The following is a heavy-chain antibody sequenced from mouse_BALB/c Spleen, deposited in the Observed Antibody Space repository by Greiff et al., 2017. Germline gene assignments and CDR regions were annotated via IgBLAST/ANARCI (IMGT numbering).Heavy chain of an antibody. Sequence: VHVKQSGAELVKPGASVKLSCTASGFNIKDTYMHWVKQRPEQGLEWIGRIDPANGNTKYDPKFQGKATITADTSSNTAYLQLSSLTSEDTAVYYCARSRALTTMITMGAMDYWGQGTSVTVSS. D-gene: IGHD2-4*01. CDR3: ARSRALTTMITMGAMDY. V-gene: IGHV14-3*02. CDR2: IDPANGNT. J-gene: IGHJ4*01. CDR1: GFNIKDTY.